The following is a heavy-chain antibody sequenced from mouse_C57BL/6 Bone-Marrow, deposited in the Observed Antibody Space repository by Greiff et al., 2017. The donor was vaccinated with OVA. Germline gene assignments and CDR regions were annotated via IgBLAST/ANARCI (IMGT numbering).Heavy chain of an antibody. CDR2: ISSGGDYI. Sequence: EVKVEESGEGLVKPGGSLKLSCAASGFTFSSYAMSWVRQTPEQRLEWVAYISSGGDYIYYADTVQGRFTISRDNARNPLYLQMSSLKAEDTAMYYCTRKNGRGFAYWGQGTLVTVSA. CDR3: TRKNGRGFAY. CDR1: GFTFSSYA. V-gene: IGHV5-9-1*02. J-gene: IGHJ3*01.